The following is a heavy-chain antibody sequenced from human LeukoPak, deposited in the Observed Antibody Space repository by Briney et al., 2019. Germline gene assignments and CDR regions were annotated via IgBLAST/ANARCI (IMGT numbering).Heavy chain of an antibody. V-gene: IGHV1-18*01. CDR1: GYTFASYG. J-gene: IGHJ4*02. CDR3: AREAPPDSGYGFDY. CDR2: ISAYNGNT. Sequence: GASVKVSCKASGYTFASYGISWVRQASGQGLEWMGWISAYNGNTNYAQKLQGRVTMTTDTSTSTAYMELRSLRSDDTAVYYCAREAPPDSGYGFDYWGQGTLVTVSS. D-gene: IGHD5-12*01.